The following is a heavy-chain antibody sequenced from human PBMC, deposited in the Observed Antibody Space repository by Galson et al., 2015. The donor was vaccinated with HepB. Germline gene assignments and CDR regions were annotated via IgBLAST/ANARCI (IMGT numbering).Heavy chain of an antibody. J-gene: IGHJ4*02. CDR1: GYTFTSYY. Sequence: SVKASCKASGYTFTSYYVHWVRQAPGQGLEWMGVINPSGGSTSYAQKLQGRVTMTRDTSTSTVYMELSSLRSEDTAVYYCARGVVGAKFPSDYWGQGTLVTVSS. CDR2: INPSGGST. CDR3: ARGVVGAKFPSDY. D-gene: IGHD1-26*01. V-gene: IGHV1-46*04.